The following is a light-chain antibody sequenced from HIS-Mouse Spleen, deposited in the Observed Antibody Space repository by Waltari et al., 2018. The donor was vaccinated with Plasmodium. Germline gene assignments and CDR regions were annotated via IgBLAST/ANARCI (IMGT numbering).Light chain of an antibody. CDR1: SRGVGSYNL. V-gene: IGLV2-23*01. Sequence: QSALTQPASVSGSPGQSITISCTGTSRGVGSYNLVPWYQQHPGKAPKLMLYEGSKRPSGVSNRFAGSKSGNTASLTSSGLQAEDEADYYCCSYAGSRMVFGGGTKLTVL. CDR2: EGS. J-gene: IGLJ2*01. CDR3: CSYAGSRMV.